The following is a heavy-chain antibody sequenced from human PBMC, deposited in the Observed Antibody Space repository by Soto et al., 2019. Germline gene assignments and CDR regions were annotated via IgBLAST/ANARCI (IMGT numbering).Heavy chain of an antibody. CDR3: ARENMGMTGYDGPFDY. CDR1: GFTFSSYS. V-gene: IGHV3-48*02. J-gene: IGHJ4*02. D-gene: IGHD3-9*01. CDR2: ISSSSRTI. Sequence: LRLSCAASGFTFSSYSMNWVRQAPGKGLEWVSYISSSSRTIYYADSVKGRFTISRDNAKNSLYLQMNSLRDEDTAVYYCARENMGMTGYDGPFDYWGQGTLVTVSS.